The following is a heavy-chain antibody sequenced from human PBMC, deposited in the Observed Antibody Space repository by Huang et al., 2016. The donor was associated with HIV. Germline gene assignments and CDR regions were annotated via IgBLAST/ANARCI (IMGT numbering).Heavy chain of an antibody. V-gene: IGHV3-23*01. CDR3: AKEARAITSALNWFDS. CDR1: GFTFDNFA. Sequence: EVHLLELGGGSVQPGGSLRLSCAASGFTFDNFAMNWVRQATGKGPEWVSGSCGSGVSTHYADSVKGRFTISRDTSKNTVFLQMNSLRAEDTAVYYCAKEARAITSALNWFDSWGPGILVTVSS. CDR2: SCGSGVST. J-gene: IGHJ5*01. D-gene: IGHD6-6*01.